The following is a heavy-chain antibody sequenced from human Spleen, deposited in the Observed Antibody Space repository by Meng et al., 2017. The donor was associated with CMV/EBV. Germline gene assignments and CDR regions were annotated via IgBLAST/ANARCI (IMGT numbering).Heavy chain of an antibody. CDR1: GFAFSSFW. CDR2: IKEDGSDT. V-gene: IGHV3-7*01. J-gene: IGHJ4*02. CDR3: ARDTFRFLDY. Sequence: GESLKISCEASGFAFSSFWMSWVRQAPGKGLEWVAHIKEDGSDTYYVDSVKGRFTISRDNAKNSLYLQMNSLRAEDTAVYLCARDTFRFLDYWGQGTLVTVSS. D-gene: IGHD3-3*01.